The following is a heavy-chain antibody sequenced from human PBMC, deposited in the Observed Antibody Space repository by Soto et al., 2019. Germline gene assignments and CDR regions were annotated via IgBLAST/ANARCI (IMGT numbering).Heavy chain of an antibody. J-gene: IGHJ6*02. CDR1: GGTFKNCV. Sequence: QVQVVQSGVEVRRPGSSVKVSCKASGGTFKNCVISWVRQAPGQGLEWMGGIIPLFGTTDFAQRFQGRLTITTDESTTTAYMELSRLRSEDTATYCGAAELGFGKLSVVWGQGTTVIVSS. CDR3: AAELGFGKLSVV. D-gene: IGHD3-10*01. V-gene: IGHV1-69*01. CDR2: IIPLFGTT.